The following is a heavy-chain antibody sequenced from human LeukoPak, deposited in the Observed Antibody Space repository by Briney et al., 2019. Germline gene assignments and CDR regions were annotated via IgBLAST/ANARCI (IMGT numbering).Heavy chain of an antibody. CDR2: ISYSGST. D-gene: IGHD3-10*01. CDR1: GASISPFY. CDR3: ARGAYGSGDRGWFDP. J-gene: IGHJ5*02. V-gene: IGHV4-59*01. Sequence: SSETLSLTCTVSGASISPFYWSWLRQPPGKGLEWVGYISYSGSTNYNPSLRSRVTILVDTSKNQFSLKLSFVTAADTAVYYCARGAYGSGDRGWFDPWGQGTLVTVSS.